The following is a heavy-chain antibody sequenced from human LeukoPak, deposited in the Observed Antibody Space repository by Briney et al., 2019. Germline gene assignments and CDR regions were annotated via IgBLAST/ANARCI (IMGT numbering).Heavy chain of an antibody. Sequence: RESLKISCKGSGYIFTSYWIAWVRQMPGKGLEWMGIISPGDSDIRYSPSFQGQVALSVDKSINTAYLLLDHLKASDTAIYYCARLTIPRHNHGLGRSYFFDYWGQGTLVTVSS. D-gene: IGHD3-10*01. CDR2: ISPGDSDI. CDR1: GYIFTSYW. V-gene: IGHV5-51*01. CDR3: ARLTIPRHNHGLGRSYFFDY. J-gene: IGHJ4*02.